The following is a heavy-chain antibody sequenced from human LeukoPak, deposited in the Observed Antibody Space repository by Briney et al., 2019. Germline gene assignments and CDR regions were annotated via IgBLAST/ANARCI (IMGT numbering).Heavy chain of an antibody. Sequence: NPSETLSLTCTVSGGSISSYYWSWIRQPPGKRLEWIGYIYYTGSTNYNPSLKSRVTISVDTSKNQFSLKLSSVTAADTAVYYCARGGSRQISSSDFDYWGQGTLVTVSS. CDR3: ARGGSRQISSSDFDY. J-gene: IGHJ4*02. V-gene: IGHV4-59*01. CDR1: GGSISSYY. D-gene: IGHD6-6*01. CDR2: IYYTGST.